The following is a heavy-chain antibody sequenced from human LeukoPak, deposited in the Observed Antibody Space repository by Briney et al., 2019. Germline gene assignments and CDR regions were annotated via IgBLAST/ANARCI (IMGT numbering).Heavy chain of an antibody. D-gene: IGHD2-15*01. J-gene: IGHJ4*02. CDR2: IYTSGST. CDR1: GGSIINHN. Sequence: PSETLSLTCSVSGGSIINHNWSWIRQPAGKGLEWIGRIYTSGSTNYNPSLKSQVTISLDTSKNQFSLKLSSVTAADTAVYYCARDAPGCSGGSCYFDYWGQGTLVTVSS. V-gene: IGHV4-4*07. CDR3: ARDAPGCSGGSCYFDY.